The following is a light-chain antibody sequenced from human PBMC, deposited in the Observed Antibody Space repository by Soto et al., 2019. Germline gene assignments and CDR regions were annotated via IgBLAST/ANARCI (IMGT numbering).Light chain of an antibody. J-gene: IGLJ1*01. CDR2: DVN. CDR3: QSYDSSLSGPYV. V-gene: IGLV2-11*01. CDR1: SGDGGAYDY. Sequence: QSALTQPRSVSGSPGQSVTISCTGTSGDGGAYDYVSWYQQHPGKAPKVLVYDVNKRPSGVPDRFSGSRSGNTASLTISGLQADDEGDYYCQSYDSSLSGPYVFGPGTKLTVL.